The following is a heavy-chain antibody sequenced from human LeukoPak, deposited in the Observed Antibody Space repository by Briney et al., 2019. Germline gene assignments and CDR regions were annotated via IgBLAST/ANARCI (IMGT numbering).Heavy chain of an antibody. Sequence: SETLSLTCRVSGASVSNYYWSWIRQSPGKGLEWIGFFHYSGSTNYDPSLNSRVTTSIDTSMNQLSLTLVSVTAADTAVYFCARHHDGGPKLRLDFWGLGVLVTVSS. J-gene: IGHJ4*02. CDR3: ARHHDGGPKLRLDF. CDR1: GASVSNYY. D-gene: IGHD2-15*01. CDR2: FHYSGST. V-gene: IGHV4-59*08.